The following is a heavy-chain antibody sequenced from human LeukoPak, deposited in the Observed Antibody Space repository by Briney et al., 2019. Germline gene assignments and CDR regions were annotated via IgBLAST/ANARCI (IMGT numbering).Heavy chain of an antibody. CDR3: AKHRLRAFDI. Sequence: GGSLKLSCAASEFIFSNYGMNWVRQAPGKGLEWVSGISGGGGTTYYASSVKGRFTISRDNSKNTLYLQMNSLRAEDTAVYYCAKHRLRAFDIWGQGTMVTVSS. D-gene: IGHD5/OR15-5a*01. V-gene: IGHV3-23*01. CDR1: EFIFSNYG. CDR2: ISGGGGTT. J-gene: IGHJ3*02.